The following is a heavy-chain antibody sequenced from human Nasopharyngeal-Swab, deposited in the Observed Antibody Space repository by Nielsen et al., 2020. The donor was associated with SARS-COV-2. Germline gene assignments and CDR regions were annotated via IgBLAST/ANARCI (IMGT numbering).Heavy chain of an antibody. Sequence: GGSLRLSCAASGVTFNKYDMHWVRQDTGEGLEWVSAIGTAGDTYYPDSVRGRFTISRENAKSSLYLQMNSLRPGDTAVYYCARGDYDFGGGGMDVWGQGTTVTVSS. CDR2: IGTAGDT. J-gene: IGHJ6*02. D-gene: IGHD3-3*01. CDR3: ARGDYDFGGGGMDV. V-gene: IGHV3-13*01. CDR1: GVTFNKYD.